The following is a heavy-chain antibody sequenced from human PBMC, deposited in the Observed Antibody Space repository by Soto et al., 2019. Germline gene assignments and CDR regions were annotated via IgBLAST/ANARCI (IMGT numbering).Heavy chain of an antibody. Sequence: KTSETLSLTCAVYGGSFSGYYWSWIRQPPGKGLEWIGEINHSGSTNYNPSLKSRVTISVDTSKNQFSLKLSSVTAADTAIYYCVRRTNTRYASGSGVDIYFDTWGQGTLVTVSS. D-gene: IGHD3-10*01. J-gene: IGHJ5*02. CDR2: INHSGST. CDR3: VRRTNTRYASGSGVDIYFDT. V-gene: IGHV4-34*01. CDR1: GGSFSGYY.